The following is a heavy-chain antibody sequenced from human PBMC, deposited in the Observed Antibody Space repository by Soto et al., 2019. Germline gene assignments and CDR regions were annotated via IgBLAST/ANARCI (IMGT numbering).Heavy chain of an antibody. D-gene: IGHD6-13*01. CDR1: GFTFSSFA. V-gene: IGHV3-30-3*01. CDR3: ARDPGSSSWYFFDY. CDR2: ISYDGNKK. J-gene: IGHJ4*02. Sequence: QVQLVESGGGVVQPGRSLRLSCAASGFTFSSFAMHWVRQAPGKGLEWVAIISYDGNKKYYADSVKGRFTISRDNSKNTLYLQMNSLRAEATAVFYCARDPGSSSWYFFDYWGQGTLVTVSS.